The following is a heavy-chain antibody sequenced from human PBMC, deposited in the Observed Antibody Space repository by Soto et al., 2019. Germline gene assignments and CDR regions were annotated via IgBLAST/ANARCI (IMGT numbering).Heavy chain of an antibody. D-gene: IGHD1-1*01. V-gene: IGHV3-30-3*01. CDR1: GFTYTTHA. CDR2: ISLDGTIK. J-gene: IGHJ4*02. Sequence: QVQLVESGGGVVQPGRSLRLSCTASGFTYTTHAMHWVRQAPGKGLEWVAIISLDGTIKYYADSVKGRFTISRDTSKNPLYLQMNSLGPEETAVYYCARDGRWNLDFWGQGTLVTVSS. CDR3: ARDGRWNLDF.